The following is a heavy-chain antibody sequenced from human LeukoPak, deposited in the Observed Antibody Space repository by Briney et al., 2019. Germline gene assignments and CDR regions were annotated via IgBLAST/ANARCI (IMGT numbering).Heavy chain of an antibody. CDR3: ARDVSDFWGGYSYYYYYYYMDV. D-gene: IGHD3-3*01. Sequence: SGGSLRLSCAASGFTFSSYAMHWVRQAPGKGLEWVAVISYDGSNKYYADSVKGRFTISRDNAKNSLYLQMNSLRAEDTAVYYCARDVSDFWGGYSYYYYYYYMDVWGKGTTVTVSS. CDR1: GFTFSSYA. J-gene: IGHJ6*03. V-gene: IGHV3-30-3*01. CDR2: ISYDGSNK.